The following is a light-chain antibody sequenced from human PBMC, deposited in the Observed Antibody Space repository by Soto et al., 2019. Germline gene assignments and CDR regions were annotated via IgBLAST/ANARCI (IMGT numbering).Light chain of an antibody. Sequence: DIVLTQSPDSLAVSLGEPATINCKSSQSVLYSSNNKNYLAWYQQRPGQPPNLLIYWAATRESGVPDRCSGSGSGTDFTLTISILQAEDVAIYYCQQYFSFPWTFGQGTKVEIK. CDR3: QQYFSFPWT. J-gene: IGKJ1*01. CDR1: QSVLYSSNNKNY. CDR2: WAA. V-gene: IGKV4-1*01.